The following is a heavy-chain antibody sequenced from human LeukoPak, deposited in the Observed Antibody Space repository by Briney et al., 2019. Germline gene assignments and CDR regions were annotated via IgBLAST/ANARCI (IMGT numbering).Heavy chain of an antibody. Sequence: SETLSLTCTVSGGSISSYYGSWIRQSPGKGLEWIGNIYYTGSTNYNPSLKSRVTMSVDTEKQFSLKLSSVTAADTAVYYCARWGGYSYGFTRGFDIWGHGTMVTVSS. V-gene: IGHV4-59*01. CDR2: IYYTGST. CDR3: ARWGGYSYGFTRGFDI. CDR1: GGSISSYY. D-gene: IGHD5-18*01. J-gene: IGHJ3*02.